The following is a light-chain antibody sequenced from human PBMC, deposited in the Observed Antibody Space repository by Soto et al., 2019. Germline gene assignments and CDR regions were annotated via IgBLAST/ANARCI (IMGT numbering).Light chain of an antibody. CDR2: EVS. CDR1: SSDIGGYNY. V-gene: IGLV2-14*01. J-gene: IGLJ2*01. CDR3: SSFRSTTTL. Sequence: QSALTQPASVSGSPGQSITISCTGTSSDIGGYNYVSWYQQHPGKAPKLMIYEVSNRPSGVSNSFSGSKSGNTASLTISGLQAEDEADYYCSSFRSTTTLFGGGTKLTVL.